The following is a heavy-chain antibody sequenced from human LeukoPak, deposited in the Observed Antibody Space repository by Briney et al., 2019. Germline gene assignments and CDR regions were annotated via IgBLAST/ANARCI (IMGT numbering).Heavy chain of an antibody. J-gene: IGHJ2*01. CDR1: GFTFSNYY. Sequence: PGRSLRLSCAASGFTFSNYYMHWVRQAPGKGLEWAAVLSSIGGKEYYADSVKSRFTISGDNSKKTLYLQMNSLRVEDTALYYCARAFAGAPFYLCGRGTLVTVSS. D-gene: IGHD3-10*01. CDR3: ARAFAGAPFYL. V-gene: IGHV3-30*04. CDR2: LSSIGGKE.